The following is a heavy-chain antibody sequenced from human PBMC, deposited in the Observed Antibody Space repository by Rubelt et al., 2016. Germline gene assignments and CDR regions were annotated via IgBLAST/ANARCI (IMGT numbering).Heavy chain of an antibody. D-gene: IGHD4-11*01. J-gene: IGHJ4*02. CDR2: IDPSDSYT. V-gene: IGHV5-10-1*01. CDR3: ARRGDYSNYQIDY. Sequence: MGRIDPSDSYTNYSPSFQGHVTISADKPISTAYLQRSSLKASDTAMYYCARRGDYSNYQIDYWGQGTLVTVSS.